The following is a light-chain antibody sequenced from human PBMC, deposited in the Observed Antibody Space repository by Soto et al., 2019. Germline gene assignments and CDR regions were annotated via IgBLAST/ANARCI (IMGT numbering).Light chain of an antibody. V-gene: IGKV1-9*01. Sequence: IQLTQSPSSLSASVGDRVTITCRASQGVSSYLAWYQQKPGKAPKLLIYDASTLQSGVPSRFSGSGSGTEFTLTISSLQPDDFATYYCQHYNSYSEAFGQGTKVDIK. CDR3: QHYNSYSEA. J-gene: IGKJ1*01. CDR2: DAS. CDR1: QGVSSY.